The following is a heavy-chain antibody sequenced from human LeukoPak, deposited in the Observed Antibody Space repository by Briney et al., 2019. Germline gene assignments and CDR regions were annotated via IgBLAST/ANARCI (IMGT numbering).Heavy chain of an antibody. CDR2: ISNNGGST. Sequence: PGGSLRLSCSASGFTFSSYAMHWVRQAPGKGLDYVSAISNNGGSTYYADSVKGRFTISRDNSKNTLYLQMSSLRAEDTAVYYCVKDPGWLQTTYYFDSWGQGTLVTVSS. D-gene: IGHD5-24*01. CDR1: GFTFSSYA. J-gene: IGHJ4*02. CDR3: VKDPGWLQTTYYFDS. V-gene: IGHV3-64D*09.